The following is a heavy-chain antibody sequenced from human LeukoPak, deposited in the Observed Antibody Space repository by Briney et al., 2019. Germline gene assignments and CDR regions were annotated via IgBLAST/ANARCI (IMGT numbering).Heavy chain of an antibody. CDR1: GFTFSSYA. CDR2: ISWNSGSI. V-gene: IGHV3-9*01. Sequence: GGSLRLSCAASGFTFSSYAMSWVRQAPGKGLEWVSGISWNSGSIGYADSVKGRFTISRDNAKNSLYLQMNSLRAEDTALYYCAKDYVYYDSSGNFDYWAREPWSPSPQ. CDR3: AKDYVYYDSSGNFDY. D-gene: IGHD3-22*01. J-gene: IGHJ4*02.